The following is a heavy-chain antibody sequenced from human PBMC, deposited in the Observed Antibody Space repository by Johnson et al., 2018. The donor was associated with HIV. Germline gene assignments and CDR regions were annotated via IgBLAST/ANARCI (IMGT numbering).Heavy chain of an antibody. Sequence: MLLVESGGGLVQPGGSLRLSCAASGFTVSSNYMSWVRQAPGKGLAWVSVIFTGAAVYSAGSVEGRLSIARENSKKELYLQMNSLRAEDTAVYYCAKYLGGSYLGTISHAFDIWGQGTMVTVSS. D-gene: IGHD1-26*01. CDR3: AKYLGGSYLGTISHAFDI. J-gene: IGHJ3*02. CDR2: IFTGAAV. V-gene: IGHV3-66*02. CDR1: GFTVSSNY.